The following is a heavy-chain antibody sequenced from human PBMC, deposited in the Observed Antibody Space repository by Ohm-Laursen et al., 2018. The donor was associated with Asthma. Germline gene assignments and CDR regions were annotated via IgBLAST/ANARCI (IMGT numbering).Heavy chain of an antibody. CDR1: GFTFSSYD. CDR2: IKQDGSEK. Sequence: SLRLSCAASGFTFSSYDMHWVRQAPGKGLEWVANIKQDGSEKYYVDSVKGRFTISRDNAKNSLYLQMNSLRAEDTAVYYCARDHRGSYLRTYYFDYWGQGTLVTVSS. V-gene: IGHV3-7*03. J-gene: IGHJ4*02. CDR3: ARDHRGSYLRTYYFDY. D-gene: IGHD1-26*01.